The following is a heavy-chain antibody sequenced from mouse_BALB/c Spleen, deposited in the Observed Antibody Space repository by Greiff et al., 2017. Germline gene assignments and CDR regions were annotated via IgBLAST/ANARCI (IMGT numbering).Heavy chain of an antibody. J-gene: IGHJ4*01. CDR3: ARGDITTVAMDY. D-gene: IGHD1-1*01. V-gene: IGHV1-69*01. CDR2: IDTSDSYT. CDR1: GYTFTDYW. Sequence: QVQLQQSGAELVMPGASVKMSCKASGYTFTDYWMHWVKQRPGQGLEWIGAIDTSDSYTSYNQKFKGKATLTVDESSSTAYMQLSSLTSEDSAVYYCARGDITTVAMDYWGQGTSVTVSS.